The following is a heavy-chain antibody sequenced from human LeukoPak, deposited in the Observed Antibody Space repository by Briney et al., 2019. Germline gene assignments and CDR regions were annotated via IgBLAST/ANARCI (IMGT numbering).Heavy chain of an antibody. V-gene: IGHV3-21*01. CDR2: ISSSSSYI. Sequence: GGSLRLSCAASGFTFSSYSMNWVRQAPGKGLEWVSSISSSSSYIYYADSVKGRFTISRDNAKNSLYLQMNSLRAEDTAVYYCARDPNSLRYFDLWGRGTLVTVSS. CDR3: ARDPNSLRYFDL. J-gene: IGHJ2*01. CDR1: GFTFSSYS. D-gene: IGHD2/OR15-2a*01.